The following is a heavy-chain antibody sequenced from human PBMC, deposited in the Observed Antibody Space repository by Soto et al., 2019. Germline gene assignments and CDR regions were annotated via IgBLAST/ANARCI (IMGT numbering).Heavy chain of an antibody. CDR3: ATDCSADKCYSK. D-gene: IGHD2-15*01. Sequence: LRLSCAASGFTFSKYGMYWVRQAPGKGLEWVALIWDNGSNKYYGDSVKGRFTISRDNSKNTLYLQLSSLRAEDTAVYYCATDCSADKCYSKWGQGTLVTVSS. V-gene: IGHV3-33*07. CDR2: IWDNGSNK. J-gene: IGHJ4*02. CDR1: GFTFSKYG.